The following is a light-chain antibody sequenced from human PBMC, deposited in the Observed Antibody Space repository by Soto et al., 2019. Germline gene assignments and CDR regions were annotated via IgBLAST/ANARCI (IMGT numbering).Light chain of an antibody. CDR3: QQYNSYPWT. CDR2: KAS. J-gene: IGKJ1*01. V-gene: IGKV1-5*03. CDR1: QSISSW. Sequence: DIQMTQSPSTLSASVGDRVTITCRASQSISSWLAWYQQKPGKAPKLLIYKASDLESGVPSRFSGSGSGTELTLTISSLQPDDFATYHCQQYNSYPWTFGQGTKVEIK.